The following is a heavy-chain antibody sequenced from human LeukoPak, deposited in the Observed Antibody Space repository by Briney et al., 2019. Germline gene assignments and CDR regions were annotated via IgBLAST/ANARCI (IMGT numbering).Heavy chain of an antibody. D-gene: IGHD3-10*01. CDR1: GGTISSSSYY. CDR2: ICYSGST. CDR3: AATSMVRGGDAFDI. Sequence: SETLSLTCTVSGGTISSSSYYWGWIRQPPGKGLEWIGSICYSGSTYYNPSLKRRVTISVDTSKNQFSLKPSSVTAADTAVYYCAATSMVRGGDAFDIWGQGTMVTVSS. J-gene: IGHJ3*02. V-gene: IGHV4-39*01.